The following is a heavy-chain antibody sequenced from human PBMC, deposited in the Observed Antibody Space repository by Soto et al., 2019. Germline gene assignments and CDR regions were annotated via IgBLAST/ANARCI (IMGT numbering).Heavy chain of an antibody. V-gene: IGHV3-30*18. D-gene: IGHD3-16*01. CDR2: MLYDGTDN. Sequence: QVQLVESGGGVVQPGRSLRLSCVASGFTFSSYDMHWVRQAPGKGLEWVAGMLYDGTDNYYADFVKGRVSLSRDNSKNTLYLQRNSPRSEDTAVYYCAKDAGGRRRFDYWGQRTLVTVSS. CDR1: GFTFSSYD. J-gene: IGHJ4*02. CDR3: AKDAGGRRRFDY.